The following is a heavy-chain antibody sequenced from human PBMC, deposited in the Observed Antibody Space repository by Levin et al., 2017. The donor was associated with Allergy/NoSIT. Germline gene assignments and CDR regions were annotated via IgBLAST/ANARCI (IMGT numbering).Heavy chain of an antibody. CDR3: ARSTVVLWVGEFPLFDY. CDR1: GGSFSGYY. CDR2: INHSGST. D-gene: IGHD3-10*01. Sequence: SETLSLTCAVYGGSFSGYYWSWIRQPPGKGLEWIGEINHSGSTNYNPSLKSRVTISVDTSKNQFSLKLSSVTAADTAVYYCARSTVVLWVGEFPLFDYWGQGTLVTVAS. V-gene: IGHV4-34*01. J-gene: IGHJ4*02.